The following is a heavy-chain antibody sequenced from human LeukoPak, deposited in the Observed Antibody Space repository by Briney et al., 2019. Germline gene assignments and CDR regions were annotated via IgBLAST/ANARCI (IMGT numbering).Heavy chain of an antibody. Sequence: PSETLSLTCNVSNDSINNFYWTWIRQPAGRGLEWIGTVSTSDTPHYNPSLKSRVAISIDKSKNHFSLRLISVTAADTAVYFCAGDYPSLVMGHWGQGTPVTVSS. CDR2: VSTSDTP. V-gene: IGHV4-4*07. CDR1: NDSINNFY. D-gene: IGHD4-17*01. J-gene: IGHJ4*02. CDR3: AGDYPSLVMGH.